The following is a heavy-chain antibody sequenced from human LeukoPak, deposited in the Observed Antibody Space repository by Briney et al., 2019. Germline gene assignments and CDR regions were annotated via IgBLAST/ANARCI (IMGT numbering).Heavy chain of an antibody. Sequence: GGSLRLSCAASGFSLSTYWMSWVRQAPGKGLEGVANIKQDGSEKDYVDSVKGRFTISRDNAKNSLYLQMNSLTAEDTAVYYCARDSGFSGTQRGEYWGQGTLVTVSS. CDR1: GFSLSTYW. V-gene: IGHV3-7*01. J-gene: IGHJ4*02. CDR3: ARDSGFSGTQRGEY. D-gene: IGHD3/OR15-3a*01. CDR2: IKQDGSEK.